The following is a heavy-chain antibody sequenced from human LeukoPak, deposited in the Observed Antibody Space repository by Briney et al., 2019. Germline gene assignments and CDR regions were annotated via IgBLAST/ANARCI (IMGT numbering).Heavy chain of an antibody. D-gene: IGHD6-13*01. V-gene: IGHV1-46*01. Sequence: ASVTVSCKASGYTFTSYYMHWVRQAPGQGLEWMGIINPSGGSTSYAQKFQGRVTMTADTSTSTSYMELRSLRSDDTAVYYCAREHSSSWDQFDYWGQGTLVTVSS. CDR1: GYTFTSYY. CDR3: AREHSSSWDQFDY. CDR2: INPSGGST. J-gene: IGHJ4*02.